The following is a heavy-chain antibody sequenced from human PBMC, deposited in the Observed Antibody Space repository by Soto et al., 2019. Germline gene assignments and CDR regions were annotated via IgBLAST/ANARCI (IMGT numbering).Heavy chain of an antibody. CDR3: TTEEDIVVVPAASGFDY. D-gene: IGHD2-2*01. CDR1: GFTFSNAW. V-gene: IGHV3-15*01. CDR2: IKSKTDGGTT. Sequence: EVQLVESGGGLVQPGGSLRLSCAASGFTFSNAWMSWVRQAPGKGLEWVGRIKSKTDGGTTDYAAPVKGRFTISRDDSKNTLYLQMNSLKTEDTAVYYCTTEEDIVVVPAASGFDYWGQGTLVTVSS. J-gene: IGHJ4*02.